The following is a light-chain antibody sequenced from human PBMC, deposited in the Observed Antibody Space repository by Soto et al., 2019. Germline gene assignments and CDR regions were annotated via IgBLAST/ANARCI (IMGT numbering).Light chain of an antibody. J-gene: IGKJ1*01. V-gene: IGKV1-39*01. CDR1: QSISNY. Sequence: DIQMTQSPSSLSASVGDRVTITCRASQSISNYLSWYQQIPGKAPKLLIYAASTLRSGVSSRFSGSGSGTEFTLTIRSLQPEDFATYYCQQSYSTPWTFGQGTKVEIK. CDR3: QQSYSTPWT. CDR2: AAS.